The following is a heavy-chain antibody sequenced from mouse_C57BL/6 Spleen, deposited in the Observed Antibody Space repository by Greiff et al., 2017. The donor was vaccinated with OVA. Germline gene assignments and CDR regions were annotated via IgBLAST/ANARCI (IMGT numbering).Heavy chain of an antibody. CDR1: GFSLTSYA. CDR2: IWTGGGT. Sequence: VKVVESGPGLVAPSQSLSITCTVSGFSLTSYAISWVRQPPGKGLEWLGVIWTGGGTNYNSALKSRLSISKDNSKSQVFLKMNSLQTDDTARYYCASLDSSGSLYWGQGTSVTVSS. CDR3: ASLDSSGSLY. D-gene: IGHD3-2*02. J-gene: IGHJ4*01. V-gene: IGHV2-9-1*01.